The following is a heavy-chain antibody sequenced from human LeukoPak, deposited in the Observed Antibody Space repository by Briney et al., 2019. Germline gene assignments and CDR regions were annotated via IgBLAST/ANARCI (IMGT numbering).Heavy chain of an antibody. D-gene: IGHD4-17*01. CDR3: AGGADYELYYFDY. V-gene: IGHV4-30-4*08. J-gene: IGHJ4*02. Sequence: SQTLSLTCTVSGGSISSGDYYWSWIRQPPGKGLEWIGYIYYSGSTYYNPSLKSRVTISVDTSKNQFSLKLSSVTAADTAVYYCAGGADYELYYFDYWGQGTLVTVSS. CDR2: IYYSGST. CDR1: GGSISSGDYY.